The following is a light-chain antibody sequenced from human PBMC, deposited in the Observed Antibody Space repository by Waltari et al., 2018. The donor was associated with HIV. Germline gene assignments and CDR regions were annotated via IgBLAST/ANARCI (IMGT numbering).Light chain of an antibody. CDR3: QVWDSTSDHPA. CDR1: NIGSQS. V-gene: IGLV3-21*01. J-gene: IGLJ3*02. Sequence: YVMTQPSSLSVAPGETATISCGANNIGSQSVHWYQQRPGQAPVLVISDDSDRPSGSPERFAGSNSGNMATLTISGVEAGDEADYYCQVWDSTSDHPAFGGGTKLTVL. CDR2: DDS.